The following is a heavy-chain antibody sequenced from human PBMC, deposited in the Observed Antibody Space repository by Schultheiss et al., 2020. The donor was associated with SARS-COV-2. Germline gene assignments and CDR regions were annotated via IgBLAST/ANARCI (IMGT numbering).Heavy chain of an antibody. D-gene: IGHD6-13*01. CDR2: ISSSSSYT. CDR1: GFTFSSYS. V-gene: IGHV3-21*05. Sequence: GGSLRLSCAASGFTFSSYSMNWVRQAPGKGLEWVSYISSSSSYTNYADSVKGRFTISRDNAKNSLYLQMNSLRAEDTAVYYCARGGGIAENDYWGQGTLVTVSS. CDR3: ARGGGIAENDY. J-gene: IGHJ4*02.